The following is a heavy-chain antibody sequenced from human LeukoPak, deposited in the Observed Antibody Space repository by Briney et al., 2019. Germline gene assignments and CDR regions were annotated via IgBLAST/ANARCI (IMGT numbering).Heavy chain of an antibody. CDR3: ATGANYDSSGYYFDY. J-gene: IGHJ4*02. CDR2: FDPEDGET. CDR1: GGTFSSYA. V-gene: IGHV1-24*01. D-gene: IGHD3-22*01. Sequence: ASVKVSCKASGGTFSSYAISWVRQAPGKGLEWMGGFDPEDGETIYAQKFQGRVTMTEDASTDTAYMELSSLRSEDTAVYYCATGANYDSSGYYFDYWGQGTLVTVSS.